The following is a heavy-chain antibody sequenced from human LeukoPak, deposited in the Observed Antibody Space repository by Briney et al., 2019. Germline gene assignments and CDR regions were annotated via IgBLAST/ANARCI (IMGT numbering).Heavy chain of an antibody. CDR3: AKKYRSVQFFYMDV. D-gene: IGHD2-2*01. J-gene: IGHJ6*03. V-gene: IGHV3-23*01. CDR2: ISGSGGST. Sequence: GSLRLSCAASGFTFSSYGMHWVRQAPGKGLDWVSAISGSGGSTYYADSVKGRFTISRDNSKNTLYLQMNSLRAEDTAIYYCAKKYRSVQFFYMDVWGKGTTVTISS. CDR1: GFTFSSYG.